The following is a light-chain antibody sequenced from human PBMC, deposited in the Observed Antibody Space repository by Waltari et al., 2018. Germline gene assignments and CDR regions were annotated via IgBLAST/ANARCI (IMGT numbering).Light chain of an antibody. CDR1: QNIHDN. Sequence: EVLMTQSPATLSVSPGERVTLSCRASQNIHDNLAWYQQKPGQAPRLLIYGASTRATAIPARFRSSGSGTEFTLTISSLQSEDFAVYYCQQYNKWPPLTFGGGTKVEIK. CDR2: GAS. J-gene: IGKJ4*01. CDR3: QQYNKWPPLT. V-gene: IGKV3-15*01.